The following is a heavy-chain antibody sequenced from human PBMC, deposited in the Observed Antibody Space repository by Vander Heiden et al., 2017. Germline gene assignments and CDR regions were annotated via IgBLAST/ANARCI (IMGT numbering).Heavy chain of an antibody. Sequence: EVQLVESGGGLVQPGRSLRLSCAASGFTFDDYAMHWVRPAPGKGLEWVSGISWNSGSIGYADAVKGRFTISRDNAKNSLYLQMNSLRAEDTALYYCAKDSPDSDSSGWYLDYWGQGTLVTVSS. J-gene: IGHJ4*02. CDR2: ISWNSGSI. CDR3: AKDSPDSDSSGWYLDY. CDR1: GFTFDDYA. D-gene: IGHD6-19*01. V-gene: IGHV3-9*01.